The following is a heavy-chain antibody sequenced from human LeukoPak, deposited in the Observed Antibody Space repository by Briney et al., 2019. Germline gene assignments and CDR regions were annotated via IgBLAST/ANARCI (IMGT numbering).Heavy chain of an antibody. CDR2: ISYDGKDK. D-gene: IGHD3-10*01. CDR3: TRDRGSLDFDY. V-gene: IGHV3-30*03. Sequence: GGSLRLSCAASGFTFSSYGMHWVRQAPGKGLEWVAAISYDGKDKYYADSVKGRFTISRDNAKNTLYLQMTSLGAEDTAVYYCTRDRGSLDFDYWGQGTLVTVSS. CDR1: GFTFSSYG. J-gene: IGHJ4*02.